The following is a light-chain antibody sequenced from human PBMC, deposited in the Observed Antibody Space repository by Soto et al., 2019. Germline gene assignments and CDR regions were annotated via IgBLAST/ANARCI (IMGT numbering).Light chain of an antibody. CDR1: SSDVGTYNY. J-gene: IGLJ2*01. Sequence: QAVVTQPASVSGSPGQSITISCTGSSSDVGTYNYVSWYQHHPGKAPKLLIYDVSNRPSGVSSRFSGSKSGNTASLTISGLQAEDEADYYCSSYTISNTVLLGGGTKLTVL. V-gene: IGLV2-14*01. CDR3: SSYTISNTVL. CDR2: DVS.